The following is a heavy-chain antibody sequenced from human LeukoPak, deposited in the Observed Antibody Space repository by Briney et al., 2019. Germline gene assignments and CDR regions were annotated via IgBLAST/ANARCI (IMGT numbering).Heavy chain of an antibody. D-gene: IGHD3-3*01. CDR2: ISGSGGST. CDR1: GFTFSSYA. CDR3: AKVQPGPISWSGNNWFDP. J-gene: IGHJ5*02. Sequence: GGSLRLSCAASGFTFSSYAMSWVRQAPGKGLEWVSAISGSGGSTYYADSVKGRFTISRDNSKNTLYLQMSSLRAEDTAVYYCAKVQPGPISWSGNNWFDPWGQGTLVTVSS. V-gene: IGHV3-23*01.